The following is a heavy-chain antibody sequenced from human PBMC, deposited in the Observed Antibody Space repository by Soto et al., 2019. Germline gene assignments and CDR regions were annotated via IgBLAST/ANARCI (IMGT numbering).Heavy chain of an antibody. V-gene: IGHV4-39*01. D-gene: IGHD6-13*01. CDR1: GGSISSSSYY. CDR2: IYYSGST. Sequence: SETLSLTCTVSGGSISSSSYYWGWIRQPPGKGLEWIGSIYYSGSTYYNPSLKSRVTISVDTSKNQFSLKLSSVTAADTAVYYCARPLIAAAGNNWFDPWGQGTLVTVSS. CDR3: ARPLIAAAGNNWFDP. J-gene: IGHJ5*02.